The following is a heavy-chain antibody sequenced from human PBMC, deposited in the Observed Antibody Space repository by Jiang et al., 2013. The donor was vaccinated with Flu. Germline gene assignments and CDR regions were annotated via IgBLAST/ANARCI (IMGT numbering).Heavy chain of an antibody. V-gene: IGHV3-33*01. Sequence: EWVAVIWYDGSNKYYADSVKGRFTXSRDNSKNTLYLQMNSLRAEDTAVYYCARDSGDSSGYYYPFDYWGQGTLVTVSS. CDR3: ARDSGDSSGYYYPFDY. CDR2: IWYDGSNK. D-gene: IGHD3-22*01. J-gene: IGHJ4*02.